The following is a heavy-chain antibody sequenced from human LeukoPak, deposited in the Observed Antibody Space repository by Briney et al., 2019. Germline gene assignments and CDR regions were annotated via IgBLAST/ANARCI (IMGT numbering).Heavy chain of an antibody. Sequence: SETLSLTCTVSGGSISSGDYYWSWIRQPPGKGLEWSGYSDYSGSTYYNPSLKSRVTISVDTSKHQFSLKLRSVTAAATAVYYCARVYGDYKNAFDIWGQGTMVTVSS. CDR3: ARVYGDYKNAFDI. V-gene: IGHV4-30-4*01. D-gene: IGHD4-17*01. CDR2: SDYSGST. CDR1: GGSISSGDYY. J-gene: IGHJ3*02.